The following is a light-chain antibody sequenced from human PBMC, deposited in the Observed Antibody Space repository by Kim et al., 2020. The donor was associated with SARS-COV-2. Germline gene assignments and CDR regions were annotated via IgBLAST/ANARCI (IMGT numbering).Light chain of an antibody. V-gene: IGKV3-11*01. CDR2: DAS. CDR3: QQRSNWVT. J-gene: IGKJ5*01. CDR1: QSVSRY. Sequence: SLSPGERATLSCRASQSVSRYLAWYQQKPGQAPRLLIYDASNRATGIPARFSGSGSGTDFTLTISSLEPEDFAVYYCQQRSNWVTFGQGTRLEIK.